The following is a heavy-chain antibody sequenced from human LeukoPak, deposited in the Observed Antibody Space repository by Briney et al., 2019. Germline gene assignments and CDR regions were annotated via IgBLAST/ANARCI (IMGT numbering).Heavy chain of an antibody. V-gene: IGHV1-2*02. Sequence: ASVKVSCKASGYTFTGYYMHWVRQAPGQGLEWMGWINPNSGGKNYAKKFQGRVTMTTDTSISTAYMELSRLRSDDTAVYYCARESIAAAPDYWGQGTLVTVSS. CDR3: ARESIAAAPDY. CDR2: INPNSGGK. J-gene: IGHJ4*02. CDR1: GYTFTGYY. D-gene: IGHD6-13*01.